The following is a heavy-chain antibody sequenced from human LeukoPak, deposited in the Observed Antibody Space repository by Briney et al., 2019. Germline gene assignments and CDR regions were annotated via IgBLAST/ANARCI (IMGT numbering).Heavy chain of an antibody. V-gene: IGHV1-69*01. J-gene: IGHJ3*02. Sequence: SVKVSCKASGGTFSSYAISWVRQAPGQGLEWMGGIIPIFGTANYAQKFQGRVTITADESTSTAYMELSSLRSEDTAVYYCARDHGSGWYSDAFDIWGQGTMVTVSS. CDR2: IIPIFGTA. CDR1: GGTFSSYA. D-gene: IGHD6-19*01. CDR3: ARDHGSGWYSDAFDI.